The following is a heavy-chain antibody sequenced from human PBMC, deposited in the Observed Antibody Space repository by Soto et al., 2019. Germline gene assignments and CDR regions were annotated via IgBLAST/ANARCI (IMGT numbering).Heavy chain of an antibody. CDR3: AGEGPYGSGSYLRFYWFDP. CDR2: INPSGGST. D-gene: IGHD3-10*01. V-gene: IGHV1-46*01. J-gene: IGHJ5*02. Sequence: SVKVSCKASGYTFTSYYMHWVRQAPGQGLEWMGIINPSGGSTSYAQKFQGRVTMTRDTSTSTVYMELSSLRSEDTAVYYCAGEGPYGSGSYLRFYWFDPWGQGTLVTVSS. CDR1: GYTFTSYY.